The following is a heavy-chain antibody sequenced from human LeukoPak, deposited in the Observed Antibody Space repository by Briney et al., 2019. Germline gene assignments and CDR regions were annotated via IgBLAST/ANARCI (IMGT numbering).Heavy chain of an antibody. V-gene: IGHV4-59*01. CDR3: ARGATISWKPSTREYYFDY. CDR2: IYDSGGT. J-gene: IGHJ4*02. CDR1: GGSIGSYY. Sequence: SETLSLTCTDSGGSIGSYYWSWIRHPPGKGLEWNGYIYDSGGTNYSPSLKSRETISVVTSKNQFSLKLSSVTAADTAVYYCARGATISWKPSTREYYFDYWGQGTLVTVSS. D-gene: IGHD1-26*01.